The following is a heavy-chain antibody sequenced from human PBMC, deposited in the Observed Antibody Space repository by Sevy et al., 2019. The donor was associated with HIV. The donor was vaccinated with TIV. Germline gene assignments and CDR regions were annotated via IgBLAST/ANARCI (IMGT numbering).Heavy chain of an antibody. J-gene: IGHJ4*02. V-gene: IGHV1-24*01. CDR3: ATTKDYYDSSGCPFDY. CDR1: GYTLTGLS. CDR2: FDPEDGET. Sequence: ASVKVSCKVSGYTLTGLSMHWVRQAPGKGLEWMGSFDPEDGETIYTQNFQGRVTMTEDTSTDTAYMELSSLRSEDTAVYFCATTKDYYDSSGCPFDYWGQGTLVTVSS. D-gene: IGHD3-22*01.